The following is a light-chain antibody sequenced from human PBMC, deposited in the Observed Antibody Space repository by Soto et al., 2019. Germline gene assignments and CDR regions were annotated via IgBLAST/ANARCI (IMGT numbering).Light chain of an antibody. CDR3: SSYTSSSSYV. CDR2: DVS. CDR1: SSDVGGYNY. V-gene: IGLV2-14*03. J-gene: IGLJ1*01. Sequence: QSALTQPASVSGSPGQSITLSCTGTSSDVGGYNYVSWYQQHPGHAPKLMIYDVSNRPSGVPNRFSGSKSGNTASLTISGLQAEDEADYYCSSYTSSSSYVFGTGTKLTVL.